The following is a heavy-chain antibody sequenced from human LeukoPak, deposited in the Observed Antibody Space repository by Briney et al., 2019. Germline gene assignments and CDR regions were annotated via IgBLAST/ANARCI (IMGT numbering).Heavy chain of an antibody. D-gene: IGHD4-17*01. J-gene: IGHJ4*02. CDR3: ARDKGSLTVTTGVIDY. CDR1: GYTFTSYD. Sequence: ASVKVSCKASGYTFTSYDINWVRQATGQGLEWMGWMNPNSGNTGYAQKFQGRVTMTRNTSISTAYMELSSLRSDDTAVYYCARDKGSLTVTTGVIDYWGQGTLVTVSS. V-gene: IGHV1-8*01. CDR2: MNPNSGNT.